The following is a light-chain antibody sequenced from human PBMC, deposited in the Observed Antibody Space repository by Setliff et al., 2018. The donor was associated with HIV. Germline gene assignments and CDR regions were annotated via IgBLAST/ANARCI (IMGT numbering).Light chain of an antibody. CDR3: SSYTSSITSV. CDR2: EVA. V-gene: IGLV2-14*02. J-gene: IGLJ1*01. CDR1: SSDFGSFNL. Sequence: QSALTQPASVSGSPGQSITISCTGTSSDFGSFNLVSWYQQHPGTAPKFIIFEVAKRPSGVSNRFSGSRSGNTASLTISGLQAEDEADYYCSSYTSSITSVFGTGTKVTVL.